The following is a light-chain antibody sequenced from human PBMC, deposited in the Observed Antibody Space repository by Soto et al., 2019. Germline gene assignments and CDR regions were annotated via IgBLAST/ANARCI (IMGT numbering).Light chain of an antibody. CDR1: QSISSY. J-gene: IGKJ3*01. Sequence: DIPMTQSPSSLSASVGDRATITCRASQSISSYLNWYQQKPGKAPKLLIYAASSLQSGVPSRFSGSGSGTDFTLTISSLQPEDFATYYCQQSYSTLFTFGPGTKVDIK. V-gene: IGKV1-39*01. CDR2: AAS. CDR3: QQSYSTLFT.